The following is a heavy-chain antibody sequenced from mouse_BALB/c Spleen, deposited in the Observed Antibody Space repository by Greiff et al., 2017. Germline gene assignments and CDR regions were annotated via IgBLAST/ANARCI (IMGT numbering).Heavy chain of an antibody. Sequence: DVMLVESGGGLVKPGGSLKLSCAASGFTFSSYTMSWVRQTPEKRLEWVATISSGGSYTYYPDSVKGRFTISRDNAKNTLYLQMSSLKSEDTAMYYCTRDRGKGYYFDYWGQGTTLTVSS. CDR1: GFTFSSYT. D-gene: IGHD3-1*01. J-gene: IGHJ2*01. CDR2: ISSGGSYT. V-gene: IGHV5-6-4*01. CDR3: TRDRGKGYYFDY.